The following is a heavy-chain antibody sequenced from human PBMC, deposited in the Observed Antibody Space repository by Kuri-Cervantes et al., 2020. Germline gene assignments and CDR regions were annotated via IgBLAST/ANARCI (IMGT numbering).Heavy chain of an antibody. CDR3: ATGDGVLGFLGY. D-gene: IGHD3-3*01. V-gene: IGHV3-66*02. CDR2: IYSGGST. Sequence: GGSLRLSCAASGFTFSSYAMHWVRQAPGKGLEWVSVIYSGGSTYYADSVKGRFTISRDNSKNTLYLQMNSLRAEDTAVYYCATGDGVLGFLGYWGQGTLVTVSS. CDR1: GFTFSSYA. J-gene: IGHJ4*02.